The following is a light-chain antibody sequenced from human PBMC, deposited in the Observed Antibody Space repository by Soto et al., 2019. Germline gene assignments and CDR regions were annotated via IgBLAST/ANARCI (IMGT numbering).Light chain of an antibody. CDR3: QQYENSPLT. CDR2: RTS. J-gene: IGKJ4*01. Sequence: EIVLTQSPDTLSLSPGERATLSCRASQSVGSSFLAWYQQKPGQAPRLLIYRTSTRATGIPDRFTGSGSGTDFTLTISRLEPEDCAVYYCQQYENSPLTFGGGTKVEIK. V-gene: IGKV3-20*01. CDR1: QSVGSSF.